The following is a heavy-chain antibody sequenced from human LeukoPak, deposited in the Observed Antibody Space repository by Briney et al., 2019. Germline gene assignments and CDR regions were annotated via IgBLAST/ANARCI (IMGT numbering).Heavy chain of an antibody. J-gene: IGHJ4*02. CDR2: IYPGDSDT. CDR1: GYSFTSYW. Sequence: GESLKISCKGSGYSFTSYWIGWVRQKPGKGLEWMGIIYPGDSDTRYSPSFQGQVTISADKSISTAYLQLSSLKASDTAMYYCARHLDYYDSSGYHDYFDYWGQGTLVTVSS. D-gene: IGHD3-22*01. CDR3: ARHLDYYDSSGYHDYFDY. V-gene: IGHV5-51*01.